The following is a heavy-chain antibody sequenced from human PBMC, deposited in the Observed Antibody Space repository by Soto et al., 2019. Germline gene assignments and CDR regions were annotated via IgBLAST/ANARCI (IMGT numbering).Heavy chain of an antibody. J-gene: IGHJ4*02. V-gene: IGHV3-23*01. CDR2: ISGSGGST. Sequence: GGSLRLSCAASGFTFSSYAMSWVRQAPGKGLEWVSAISGSGGSTYYADSVKGRFTISRDNSKNTLYLQMNSLRAEDTAVYYCAKGRYYDSSGYPPGFDYWGQGTLVTVSS. CDR3: AKGRYYDSSGYPPGFDY. CDR1: GFTFSSYA. D-gene: IGHD3-22*01.